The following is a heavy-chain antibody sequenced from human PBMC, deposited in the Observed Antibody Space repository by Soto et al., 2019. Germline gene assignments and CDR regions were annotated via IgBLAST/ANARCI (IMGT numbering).Heavy chain of an antibody. J-gene: IGHJ3*02. CDR1: GYTFTSYG. CDR3: ARDRVTMIVVAPEEAFDI. Sequence: ASVKVSCKASGYTFTSYGISWVRQAPGQGLEWMGWISAYNGNTNYAQKLQGRVTMTTDTSTSTAYMELRSLTSDDTAVYYCARDRVTMIVVAPEEAFDIWGQGTIVNVSS. CDR2: ISAYNGNT. D-gene: IGHD3-22*01. V-gene: IGHV1-18*01.